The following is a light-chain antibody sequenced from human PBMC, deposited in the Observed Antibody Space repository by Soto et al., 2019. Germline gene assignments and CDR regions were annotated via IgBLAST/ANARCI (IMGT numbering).Light chain of an antibody. Sequence: DIQLTQSPSFLSASVGDRVTITCRASQGISSYLAWYQQKPGKAPKLLIYAASTLQSGVPSRFSGSGSGTEFTLTISSLQPEDFATYYCQQLNSYPPITVGQGTKVAIK. CDR3: QQLNSYPPIT. V-gene: IGKV1-9*01. J-gene: IGKJ1*01. CDR2: AAS. CDR1: QGISSY.